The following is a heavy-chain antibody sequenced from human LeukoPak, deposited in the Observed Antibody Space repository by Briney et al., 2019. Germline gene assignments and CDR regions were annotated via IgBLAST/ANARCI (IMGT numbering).Heavy chain of an antibody. CDR1: GFRFSNSW. V-gene: IGHV3-7*01. J-gene: IGHJ4*02. CDR3: ARDRSISGVVTLDY. Sequence: GGSLRLSCAASGFRFSNSWMTWIRQAPGKGLGWVANIKQDGSEKYYVDSVKGRFTISRDNAKNSVYLQMNSLRAEDTAVYYCARDRSISGVVTLDYWGQGALVTVSS. CDR2: IKQDGSEK. D-gene: IGHD3-3*01.